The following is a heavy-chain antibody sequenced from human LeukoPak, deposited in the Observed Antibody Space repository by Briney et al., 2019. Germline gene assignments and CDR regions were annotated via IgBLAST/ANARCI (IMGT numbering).Heavy chain of an antibody. CDR1: GGSFSGYS. CDR2: INHSGTT. V-gene: IGHV4-34*01. CDR3: ASSTIFGVVANWFDP. Sequence: SETLSLTCAVYGGSFSGYSWNWIRQPPGKGLEWIGEINHSGTTNYNPSLKSRVTISVDTSKNQFSLNLNSVTAADTAMYYCASSTIFGVVANWFDPWGQGTLVTVSS. J-gene: IGHJ5*02. D-gene: IGHD3-3*01.